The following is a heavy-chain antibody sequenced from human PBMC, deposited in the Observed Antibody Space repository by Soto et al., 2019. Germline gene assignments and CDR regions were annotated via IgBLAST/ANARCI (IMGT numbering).Heavy chain of an antibody. CDR3: VLRGPAVAGAPAFDF. J-gene: IGHJ3*01. Sequence: GGSLRLSCAASGFTFDSHAMYWVRQAPGKGLEWVSGISRSGDNTYYADSAKGRFTISRDNSKNTLYLQMDSLRAEDTAVYYCVLRGPAVAGAPAFDFWGQGTMVTVSS. V-gene: IGHV3-23*01. CDR2: ISRSGDNT. CDR1: GFTFDSHA. D-gene: IGHD6-19*01.